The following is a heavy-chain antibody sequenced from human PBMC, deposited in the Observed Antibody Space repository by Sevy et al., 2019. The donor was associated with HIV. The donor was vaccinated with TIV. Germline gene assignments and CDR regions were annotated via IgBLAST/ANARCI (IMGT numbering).Heavy chain of an antibody. D-gene: IGHD3-9*01. CDR2: IKQDGSET. CDR1: GFDFNHHW. Sequence: LSLTCAASGFDFNHHWMSWVRQAPQKGLEWVANIKQDGSETYYVDSLEGRFTISRDNAKNSLSLQINDLRAEDTXVYYCARLPTGLQSFNYLLSTYFDSWGQGTLVTVSS. CDR3: ARLPTGLQSFNYLLSTYFDS. J-gene: IGHJ4*02. V-gene: IGHV3-7*01.